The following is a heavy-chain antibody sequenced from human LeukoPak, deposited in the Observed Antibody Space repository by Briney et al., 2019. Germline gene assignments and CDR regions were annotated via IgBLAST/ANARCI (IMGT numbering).Heavy chain of an antibody. J-gene: IGHJ5*02. CDR1: GGSISSGSYY. CDR2: IYTSGST. D-gene: IGHD2-15*01. V-gene: IGHV4-61*02. Sequence: SQTLSLTCTVSGGSISSGSYYWSWIRQPAGKGLEWIGRIYTSGSTNYNPSLKSRVTISVDTSKNQFSLKLSSVTAADTAVYYCARIAMVAATQWFDPWGQGTLITVSS. CDR3: ARIAMVAATQWFDP.